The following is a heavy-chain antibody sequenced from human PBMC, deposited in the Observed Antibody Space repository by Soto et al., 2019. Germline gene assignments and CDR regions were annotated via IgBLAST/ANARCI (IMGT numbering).Heavy chain of an antibody. CDR3: GRDTYYDGSGYHSGGVDF. J-gene: IGHJ4*02. D-gene: IGHD3-22*01. Sequence: QVQLVESGGGSVKPGGSLRLSCAASGFTFGGFYMGWIRQAPGRGLEWVSFISGSGGIIYLADSVKGRFAISRDNTKNSLYLQMNSLRAKDTAVYYCGRDTYYDGSGYHSGGVDFWGQGTLVTVSS. CDR2: ISGSGGII. CDR1: GFTFGGFY. V-gene: IGHV3-11*01.